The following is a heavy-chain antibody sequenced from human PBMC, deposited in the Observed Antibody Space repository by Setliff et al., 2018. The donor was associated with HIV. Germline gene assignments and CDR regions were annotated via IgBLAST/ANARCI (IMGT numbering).Heavy chain of an antibody. J-gene: IGHJ4*02. Sequence: PSETLSLTCAVYGGSLSDYYWSWIRQPPGKGLEWIAEINRSGTPNYNPSPESRVTISVDSSKNRVSLKLSSVTAADTAVYYCAGGTWFDGLDSWSQGSLVTVSS. D-gene: IGHD3-9*01. CDR3: AGGTWFDGLDS. CDR2: INRSGTP. V-gene: IGHV4-34*01. CDR1: GGSLSDYY.